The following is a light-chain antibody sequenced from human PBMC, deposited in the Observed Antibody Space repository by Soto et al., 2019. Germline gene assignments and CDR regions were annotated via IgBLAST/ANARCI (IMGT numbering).Light chain of an antibody. CDR1: GSDVGFYSY. CDR2: EVT. J-gene: IGLJ1*01. V-gene: IGLV2-8*01. CDR3: SSYAGTNNHXV. Sequence: QSVLTQPPSASGSPGQSVTISCTGSGSDVGFYSYVSWYQQHPGKVPKLLIYEVTKRPSGVPDRFSGSKSGNTASLTVSGLQAEDEADYYCSSYAGTNNHXVFGTGTKVP.